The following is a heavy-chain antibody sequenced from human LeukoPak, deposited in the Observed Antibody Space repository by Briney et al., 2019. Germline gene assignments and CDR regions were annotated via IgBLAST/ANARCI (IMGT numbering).Heavy chain of an antibody. CDR1: GGSISSGGYY. Sequence: SQTLSLTCTVPGGSISSGGYYWRWIRQHPGKGLEWIGYIYYSGSTYYNPSLKSRVTISVDTSKNQFSLKLSSVTAADTAVYYCARDTIAARTIDYWGQGTLVTVSS. CDR3: ARDTIAARTIDY. V-gene: IGHV4-31*03. D-gene: IGHD6-6*01. CDR2: IYYSGST. J-gene: IGHJ4*02.